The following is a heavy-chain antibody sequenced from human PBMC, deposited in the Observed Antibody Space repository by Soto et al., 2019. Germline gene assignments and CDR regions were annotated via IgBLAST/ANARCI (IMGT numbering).Heavy chain of an antibody. D-gene: IGHD3-22*01. Sequence: GGSLRLSCAASGFTFSSYEMNWVRQAPVKGLEWVSYISSSGSIIYYADSVKGRFTISRDNAKNSLYLQMNSLRAEDTAVYYCARGVLYYYDSSGYPHWFDPWGQGTLVTVSS. J-gene: IGHJ5*02. CDR3: ARGVLYYYDSSGYPHWFDP. V-gene: IGHV3-48*03. CDR1: GFTFSSYE. CDR2: ISSSGSII.